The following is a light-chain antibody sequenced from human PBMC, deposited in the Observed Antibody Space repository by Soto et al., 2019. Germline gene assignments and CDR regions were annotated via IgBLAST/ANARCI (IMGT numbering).Light chain of an antibody. J-gene: IGKJ4*01. CDR2: GSS. V-gene: IGKV3D-15*01. CDR3: QQYNNWGLS. CDR1: ENVGTN. Sequence: IVLTQSPATLSVPPGERVTLSCRASENVGTNLAWYQQRPGQPPRLLIYGSSTRATGISATFSGSGSRTEFTLTISSLQSEDSAVYYCQQYNNWGLSFGGGTRVEIK.